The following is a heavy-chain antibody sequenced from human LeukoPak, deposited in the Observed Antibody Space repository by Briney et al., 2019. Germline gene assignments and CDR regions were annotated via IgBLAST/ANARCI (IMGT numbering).Heavy chain of an antibody. CDR3: ARHGTLWQRQLEFEY. V-gene: IGHV1-8*03. Sequence: ASVKVSCKASGYTFSTYDINWVRQATGQGLEWMGWMNPNNGDTGYAPKFQGRVTITRDTSISTAYMELSSLTYEDTAVYFCARHGTLWQRQLEFEYWGQGTLVTVSS. CDR1: GYTFSTYD. J-gene: IGHJ4*02. D-gene: IGHD6-13*01. CDR2: MNPNNGDT.